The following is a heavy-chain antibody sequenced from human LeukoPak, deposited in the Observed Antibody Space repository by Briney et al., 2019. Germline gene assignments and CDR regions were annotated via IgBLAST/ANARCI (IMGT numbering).Heavy chain of an antibody. CDR2: IGGGGGAT. Sequence: GGSLRLSCAASGFTFSSYAMTWVRQAPGKGLEWVSTIGGGGGATYYADSVKGRFTISRDNAKNSLYLQMNSLRAEDTAVYYCARARRGGYWYFDLWGRGTLVTVSS. V-gene: IGHV3-23*01. CDR1: GFTFSSYA. J-gene: IGHJ2*01. CDR3: ARARRGGYWYFDL. D-gene: IGHD4-23*01.